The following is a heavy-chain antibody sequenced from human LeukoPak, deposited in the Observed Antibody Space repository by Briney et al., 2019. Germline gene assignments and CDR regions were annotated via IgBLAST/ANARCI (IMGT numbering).Heavy chain of an antibody. CDR2: IYYSGST. CDR1: GGSISSSSYY. J-gene: IGHJ3*02. D-gene: IGHD3-22*01. CDR3: ARDRYYYDSSGDAFDI. Sequence: SETLSLTCTVSGGSISSSSYYWGWIRQPPGKGLDWIGSIYYSGSTYYNPSLKSRVTMSVDTSKNQFSLKLSSVTAADTAVYYCARDRYYYDSSGDAFDIWGQGTMVTVSS. V-gene: IGHV4-39*07.